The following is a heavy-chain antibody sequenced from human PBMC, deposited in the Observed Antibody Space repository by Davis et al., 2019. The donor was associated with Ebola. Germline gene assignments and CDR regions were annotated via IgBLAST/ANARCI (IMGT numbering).Heavy chain of an antibody. CDR1: GYTFTSYY. V-gene: IGHV1-46*03. J-gene: IGHJ5*02. CDR3: TRVPMGYSSGWYVWFDP. CDR2: INPSGGST. Sequence: AASVKVSCKASGYTFTSYYMHWVRQAPGQGLEWMGIINPSGGSTSYAQKFQGRVTMTRDTSTSTVYMELSSLRSEDTAVYYCTRVPMGYSSGWYVWFDPWGQGTLVTVSS. D-gene: IGHD6-19*01.